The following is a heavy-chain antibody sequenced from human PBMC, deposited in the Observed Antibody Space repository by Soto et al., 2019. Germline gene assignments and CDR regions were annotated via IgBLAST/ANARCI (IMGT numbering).Heavy chain of an antibody. CDR3: ARLALGVVVNAPFDY. Sequence: GESLNISFKGSGYTFSSYWIGWVRQMPGKGLEWMGIIYLGDSDTTYSPSFQGQVTISADTSISTAHLQWTSLKASDTAMYYCARLALGVVVNAPFDYWGQGTMVTVSS. J-gene: IGHJ4*02. CDR1: GYTFSSYW. D-gene: IGHD2-15*01. CDR2: IYLGDSDT. V-gene: IGHV5-51*01.